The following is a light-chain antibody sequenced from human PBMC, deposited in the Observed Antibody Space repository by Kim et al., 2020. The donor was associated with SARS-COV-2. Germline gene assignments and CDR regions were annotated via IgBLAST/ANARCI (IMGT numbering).Light chain of an antibody. J-gene: IGLJ2*01. CDR1: SLRSYY. CDR3: NSRDTNDIVL. V-gene: IGLV3-19*01. CDR2: GKN. Sequence: SSELTQDTAVSVALGQTVRITCQGDSLRSYYATWYQQKPGQAPILLIYGKNNRPSGIPDRFSGSSSGNTASLTITGTQAGDEADYYCNSRDTNDIVLFGGGTKLTVL.